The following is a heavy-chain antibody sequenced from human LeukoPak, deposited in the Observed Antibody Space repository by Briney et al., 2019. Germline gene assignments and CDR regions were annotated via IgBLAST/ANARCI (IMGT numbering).Heavy chain of an antibody. D-gene: IGHD3-22*01. J-gene: IGHJ4*02. CDR1: GFTFSSYG. CDR2: IWYDGSNK. V-gene: IGHV3-33*01. CDR3: ARSSSYYPDY. Sequence: PGRSLRLSCAASGFTFSSYGMHCVRQAPGKGLEWVAVIWYDGSNKYYADSVKGRFTISRDNSKNTLYLQMNSLRAEDTAVYYCARSSSYYPDYWGQGTLVTVSS.